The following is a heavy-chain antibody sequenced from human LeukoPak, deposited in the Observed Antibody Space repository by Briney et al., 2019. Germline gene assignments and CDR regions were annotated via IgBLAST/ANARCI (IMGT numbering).Heavy chain of an antibody. V-gene: IGHV3-43D*03. CDR3: AKDITPSLRFLEWPQLDY. CDR2: ISWDGGST. D-gene: IGHD3-3*01. CDR1: GFTFDDYA. J-gene: IGHJ4*02. Sequence: GGSMRLSCAASGFTFDDYAMHWVRQAPGKGLEWVSLISWDGGSTYYADSVKGRFTISRDNSKNSLYLQMNSLRAEDTALYYCAKDITPSLRFLEWPQLDYWGQGTLVTVSS.